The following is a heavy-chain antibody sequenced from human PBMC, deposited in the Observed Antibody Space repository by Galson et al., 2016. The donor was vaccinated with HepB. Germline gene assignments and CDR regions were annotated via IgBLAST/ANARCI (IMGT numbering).Heavy chain of an antibody. CDR1: GFTFSNHW. D-gene: IGHD6-13*01. Sequence: SLRLSCAASGFTFSNHWMTWVRQAPGKGLEWVANIKQDGGEKYYVDSVKGRFTISRDNAKNSLYLQMSNLRVEDTAVYYCARGGGYSSGWYSFWGRGTLVTVSS. CDR2: IKQDGGEK. J-gene: IGHJ4*02. CDR3: ARGGGYSSGWYSF. V-gene: IGHV3-7*01.